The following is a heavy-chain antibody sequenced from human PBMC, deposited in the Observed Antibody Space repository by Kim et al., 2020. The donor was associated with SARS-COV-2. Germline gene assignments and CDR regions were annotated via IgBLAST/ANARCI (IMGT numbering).Heavy chain of an antibody. CDR3: AKGDNYGTYYYYYMDV. J-gene: IGHJ6*03. V-gene: IGHV3-9*01. Sequence: LQGRLTISRDTSKNSLYLQMNSLRAEDTALYYCAKGDNYGTYYYYYMDVWGKGTTVTVSS. D-gene: IGHD3-10*01.